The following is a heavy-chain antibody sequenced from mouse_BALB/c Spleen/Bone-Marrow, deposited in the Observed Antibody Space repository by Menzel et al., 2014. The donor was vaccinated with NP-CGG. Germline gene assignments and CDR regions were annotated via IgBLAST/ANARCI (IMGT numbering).Heavy chain of an antibody. CDR2: IFPGSGNT. V-gene: IGHV1-66*01. CDR3: ARHGNLRNYYAMDY. J-gene: IGHJ4*01. D-gene: IGHD2-1*01. CDR1: GYSFTSYY. Sequence: QVQLQQSGPELVKPGASMKISCKASGYSFTSYYIHWVKQRPGQGLEWIGWIFPGSGNTKYNEKFKGKATLTADTSSSTAYMQLSSLTSEDSAVYFCARHGNLRNYYAMDYWGQGTSVTVSS.